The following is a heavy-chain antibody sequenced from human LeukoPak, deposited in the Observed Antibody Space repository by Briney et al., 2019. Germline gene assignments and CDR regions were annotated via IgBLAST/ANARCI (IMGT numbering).Heavy chain of an antibody. J-gene: IGHJ5*02. CDR2: IIPIFGTA. CDR1: GGTFSSYA. Sequence: SVNVSFKASGGTFSSYAISWVRQAPGQGLEWMGGIIPIFGTANYAQKFQGRVTITADESTSTAYMELSSLRSEDTAVYYCARDRGPAYSSSLNWFDPWGQGTLVTVSS. V-gene: IGHV1-69*13. D-gene: IGHD6-13*01. CDR3: ARDRGPAYSSSLNWFDP.